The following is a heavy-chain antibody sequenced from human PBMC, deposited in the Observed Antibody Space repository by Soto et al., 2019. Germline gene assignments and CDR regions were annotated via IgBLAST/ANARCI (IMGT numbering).Heavy chain of an antibody. J-gene: IGHJ6*02. Sequence: QVQLQESRPGLVKPSETLSPTCTVSGGSITNYYCSWFRQPPGKGLEWIGYINYDGYSAYNLSLKRRVSLSMDASKTQFSLMLVSVTATDTAVCYCARHGFGPLHGLVDVWGPGTTVIVSS. D-gene: IGHD3-10*01. CDR3: ARHGFGPLHGLVDV. V-gene: IGHV4-59*08. CDR1: GGSITNYY. CDR2: INYDGYS.